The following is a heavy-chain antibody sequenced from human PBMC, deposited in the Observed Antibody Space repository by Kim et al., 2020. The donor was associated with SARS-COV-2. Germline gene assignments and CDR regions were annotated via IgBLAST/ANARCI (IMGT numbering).Heavy chain of an antibody. J-gene: IGHJ5*02. CDR2: IKQDGSEK. CDR3: ARGVRSGYLRWVHNWFDP. CDR1: GFTFSSYW. D-gene: IGHD3-22*01. Sequence: GGSLRLSCAASGFTFSSYWMSWVRQAPGKGLEWVANIKQDGSEKYYVDSVKGRFTISRDNAKNSLYLQMNSLRAEDTAVYYCARGVRSGYLRWVHNWFDPWGQGTLVTVSS. V-gene: IGHV3-7*01.